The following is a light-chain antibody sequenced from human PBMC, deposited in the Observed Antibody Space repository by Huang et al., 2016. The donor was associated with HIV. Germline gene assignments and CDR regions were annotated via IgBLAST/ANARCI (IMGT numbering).Light chain of an antibody. Sequence: DIQMTQFQSSLSASVGDRVTITCQASQDINKYLAWYHQKPGKAPKLLIYDAAKLETGVPSRFSGSGSGTTFTFTISSLQPEDIATYYCQQYHALPVTFGGGTKVEIK. V-gene: IGKV1-33*01. CDR3: QQYHALPVT. CDR1: QDINKY. J-gene: IGKJ4*01. CDR2: DAA.